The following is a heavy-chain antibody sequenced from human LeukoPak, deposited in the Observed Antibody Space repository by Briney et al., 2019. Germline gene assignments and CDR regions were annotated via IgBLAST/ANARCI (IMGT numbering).Heavy chain of an antibody. D-gene: IGHD6-19*01. J-gene: IGHJ1*01. CDR3: AREGAVAATVTFFPAEYFQH. Sequence: GRSLRLSCAASGFTFSSYAMHWVRQAPGKGLEWVAVISYDGSNKYYADSVKGRFTISRDDSKNTLYLQMNSLRAEDTAVYYCAREGAVAATVTFFPAEYFQHWGQGTLVTVSS. V-gene: IGHV3-30-3*01. CDR2: ISYDGSNK. CDR1: GFTFSSYA.